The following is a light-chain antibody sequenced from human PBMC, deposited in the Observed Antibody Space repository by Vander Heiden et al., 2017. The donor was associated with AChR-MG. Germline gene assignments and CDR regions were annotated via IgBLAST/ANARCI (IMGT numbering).Light chain of an antibody. Sequence: DIVMTQSPDSLAVSLGERATINCKSPQSVLYSSNNKNYLAWYQQKPGQPPKLLIYWASTRESGVPDRFSGSGSGTDFTLTISSLQAEDVAIYYCQQYYSTPPTFGKGTRLEIK. CDR2: WAS. J-gene: IGKJ5*01. V-gene: IGKV4-1*01. CDR3: QQYYSTPPT. CDR1: QSVLYSSNNKNY.